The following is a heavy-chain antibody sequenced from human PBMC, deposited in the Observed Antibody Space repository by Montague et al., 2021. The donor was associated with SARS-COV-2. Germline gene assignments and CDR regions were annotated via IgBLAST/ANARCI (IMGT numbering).Heavy chain of an antibody. CDR1: GDSISNYY. CDR2: IYYGGST. CDR3: ARLPYILPGYAYFDF. D-gene: IGHD3-9*01. V-gene: IGHV4-59*08. J-gene: IGHJ4*02. Sequence: SETLSLTCTVSGDSISNYYWSWIRRPPGKGLEWLGYIYYGGSTNYNPSLKSRVTISVDTSKNQFSLRLSSVTAADTAVYYCARLPYILPGYAYFDFWGQGSLVIVSS.